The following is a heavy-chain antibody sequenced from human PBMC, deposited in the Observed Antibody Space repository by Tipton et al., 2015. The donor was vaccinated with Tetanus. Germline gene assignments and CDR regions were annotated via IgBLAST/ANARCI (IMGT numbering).Heavy chain of an antibody. Sequence: QSGAEVKKPGASVKVSCKASGYTFTNHAISWVRQAPGQGLEWVGWITVYNGHTDYAQNLQGRVTLTIESSTNTAYMELRSLRSDDTAVYYCARAPNRISRAYDYWGQETQITVSS. CDR3: ARAPNRISRAYDY. J-gene: IGHJ4*02. V-gene: IGHV1-18*01. CDR1: GYTFTNHA. D-gene: IGHD1-14*01. CDR2: ITVYNGHT.